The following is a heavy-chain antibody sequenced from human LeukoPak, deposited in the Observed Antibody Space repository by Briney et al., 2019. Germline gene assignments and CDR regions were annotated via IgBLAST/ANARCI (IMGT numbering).Heavy chain of an antibody. CDR1: GFTFSSYA. V-gene: IGHV3-30-3*01. D-gene: IGHD2-15*01. CDR2: ISYDGSNK. Sequence: GGSLRLSCAASGFTFSSYAMRWVRQAPGKGLEWVAVISYDGSNKYYADSVKGRFTISRDSSKNTLYLQMNSLRAEDTAVYYCARDLYCSGGSCYSLYGYYYYYGMDVWGQGTTVTVSS. J-gene: IGHJ6*02. CDR3: ARDLYCSGGSCYSLYGYYYYYGMDV.